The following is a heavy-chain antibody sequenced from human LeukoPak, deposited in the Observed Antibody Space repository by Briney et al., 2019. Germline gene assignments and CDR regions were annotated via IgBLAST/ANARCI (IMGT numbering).Heavy chain of an antibody. CDR1: GFSFSGHW. CDR3: AKVGSVVIPATAGGNY. D-gene: IGHD2-2*01. Sequence: GGSLRLSCAASGFSFSGHWMHWARQLPGKGLVWVSRISPTGSTTSYADSVKGRFTVSRDNAKNTLYLQVNNLRAEDTAVYYCAKVGSVVIPATAGGNYWGQEPWSPSPQ. CDR2: ISPTGSTT. J-gene: IGHJ4*01. V-gene: IGHV3-74*01.